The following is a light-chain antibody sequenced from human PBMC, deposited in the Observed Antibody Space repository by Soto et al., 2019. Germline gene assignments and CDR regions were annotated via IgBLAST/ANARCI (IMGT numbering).Light chain of an antibody. Sequence: DIPMTQSPTSLSASVGDRVTITCRASQDIRNYLAWYQQRPGKVPTLLIYGASTLQSGVPSRFSGSGSGTDYTLTISSLQPQDVAIYYCHSYNTAAFTFGPGTKVDFK. CDR2: GAS. CDR3: HSYNTAAFT. V-gene: IGKV1-27*01. J-gene: IGKJ3*01. CDR1: QDIRNY.